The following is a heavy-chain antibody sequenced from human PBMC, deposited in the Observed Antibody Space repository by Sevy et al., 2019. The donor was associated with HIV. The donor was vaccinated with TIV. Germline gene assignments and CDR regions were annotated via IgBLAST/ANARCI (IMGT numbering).Heavy chain of an antibody. V-gene: IGHV1-24*01. J-gene: IGHJ3*02. CDR2: FDPEDGET. D-gene: IGHD6-19*01. CDR1: GYTLTELS. CDR3: AAPLKAGTHDAFDI. Sequence: ASVKVSCKVSGYTLTELSMHWVRQAPGKGLEWMGGFDPEDGETIYAQKFQGRVTMTEDTSTDTAYMELSSLRSEDTAVYYWAAPLKAGTHDAFDIWGQGTMVTVSS.